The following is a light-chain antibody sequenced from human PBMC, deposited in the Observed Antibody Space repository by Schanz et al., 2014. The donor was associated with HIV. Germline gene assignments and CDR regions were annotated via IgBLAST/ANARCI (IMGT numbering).Light chain of an antibody. Sequence: QSALTQPASVSGSPGQSIAISCTGTSSDVGGYNYVSWYQQLPNKAPKLIIYDVNSRPSGVSNRFSGSKSGNTASLTISGLQAEDEADYYCSSYTSSSSLVFGGGTKLTVL. CDR3: SSYTSSSSLV. CDR1: SSDVGGYNY. V-gene: IGLV2-14*03. CDR2: DVN. J-gene: IGLJ2*01.